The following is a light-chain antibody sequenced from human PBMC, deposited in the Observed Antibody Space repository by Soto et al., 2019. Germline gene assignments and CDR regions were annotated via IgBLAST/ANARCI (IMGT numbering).Light chain of an antibody. J-gene: IGLJ1*01. V-gene: IGLV2-14*01. Sequence: QSALTQPASVSGSPGQSITISCTGTSSDVGGYNYVSWYQQHPGKAPKLMIYEVSNRPSGVSNRFSGSKSGNTASLTSSGLQAEDEADYYCSSYTSSNTLVFGTGTKLTVL. CDR1: SSDVGGYNY. CDR3: SSYTSSNTLV. CDR2: EVS.